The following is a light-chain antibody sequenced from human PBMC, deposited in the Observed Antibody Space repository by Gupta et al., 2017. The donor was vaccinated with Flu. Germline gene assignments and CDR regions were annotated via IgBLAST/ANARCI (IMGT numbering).Light chain of an antibody. V-gene: IGLV1-44*01. CDR1: SSDIGTNY. CDR3: YNCDTSPDANLV. J-gene: IGLJ2*01. CDR2: LDN. Sequence: HSILTQPPSVSGTPGQGVIISCSGSSSDIGTNYVNCYQQLPGTAPKLRSDLDNQRPSGDPERFAGSTSCTSDSPAARTLQSDDDAEEDDYNCDTSPDANLVFGGGTRLTVL.